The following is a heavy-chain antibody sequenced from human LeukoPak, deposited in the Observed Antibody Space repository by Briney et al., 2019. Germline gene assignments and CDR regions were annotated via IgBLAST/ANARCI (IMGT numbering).Heavy chain of an antibody. CDR3: AGGIAAAKY. CDR2: IKEDGSGK. V-gene: IGHV3-7*01. J-gene: IGHJ4*02. D-gene: IGHD6-13*01. CDR1: GFTFSSYS. Sequence: PGGSLRLSCAASGFTFSSYSMSWVRQAPGKGLEWVANIKEDGSGKYYVDSVKGRFTISRDNAKNSLYLQMNNLRAEDTAVYYCAGGIAAAKYWGQGTLVTVSS.